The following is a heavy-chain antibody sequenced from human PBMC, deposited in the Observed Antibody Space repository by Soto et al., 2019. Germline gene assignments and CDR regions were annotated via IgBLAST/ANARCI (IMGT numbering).Heavy chain of an antibody. Sequence: SVKVSCKASGGTFSSYAISWVRQAPGQGLEWMGGIIPIFGTANYAQKFQGRVTITADESTSTAYMELSSLRSEDTAVYYCARVEMATIPPYFDYWGQGTLVTVSS. J-gene: IGHJ4*02. CDR1: GGTFSSYA. V-gene: IGHV1-69*13. CDR3: ARVEMATIPPYFDY. D-gene: IGHD5-12*01. CDR2: IIPIFGTA.